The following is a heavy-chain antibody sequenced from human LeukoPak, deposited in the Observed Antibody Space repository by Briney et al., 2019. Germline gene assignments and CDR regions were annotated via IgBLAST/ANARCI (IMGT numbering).Heavy chain of an antibody. V-gene: IGHV1-2*02. CDR3: ARGRRAVGATSRFDY. D-gene: IGHD1-26*01. CDR1: GYTFTGYY. Sequence: ASVKVSCKASGYTFTGYYMHWVRQAPGQGLEWMGWINPNSGGTNYAQKFQGRVTMTRDTSISTAYMELSRLRSDDTAVYYCARGRRAVGATSRFDYWGQGTLVTVSS. J-gene: IGHJ4*02. CDR2: INPNSGGT.